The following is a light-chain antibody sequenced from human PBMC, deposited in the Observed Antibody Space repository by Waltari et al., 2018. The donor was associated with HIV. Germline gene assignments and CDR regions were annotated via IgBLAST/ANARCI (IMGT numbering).Light chain of an antibody. CDR1: GSNSERNN. CDR3: AVWDESLDGWL. V-gene: IGLV1-47*01. J-gene: IGLJ3*02. CDR2: KDN. Sequence: QSELTQSPSASGTPGPRNTISCSGRGSNSERNNVYRYKQFPGATPKVLIYKDNERPSGVPDRISGSKSGTSASLLISGLRSDDEADYYCAVWDESLDGWLFGGGTKLTVL.